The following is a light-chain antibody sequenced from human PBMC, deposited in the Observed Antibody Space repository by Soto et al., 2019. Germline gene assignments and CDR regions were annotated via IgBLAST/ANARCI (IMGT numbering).Light chain of an antibody. CDR1: QSVSSSY. CDR2: GAS. Sequence: DIVLTQSPGTLSLSPGERATLSCRASQSVSSSYLAWCQQKPGQAPRLLIYGASTRATGIPDRFSGSGSGTDFILTISRLEPGDFAVYYCQQYGRSPRTFGQGTKVDI. CDR3: QQYGRSPRT. J-gene: IGKJ1*01. V-gene: IGKV3-20*01.